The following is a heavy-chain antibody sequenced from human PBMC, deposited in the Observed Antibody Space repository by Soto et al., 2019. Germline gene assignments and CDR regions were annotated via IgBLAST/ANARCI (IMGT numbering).Heavy chain of an antibody. D-gene: IGHD3-22*01. V-gene: IGHV1-69*13. CDR3: AAYYYDSSGYSLYWYFDL. Sequence: ASVKVSCTASGCTFSSYAISWVRQAPVQGLEWMGGIIPIFGTANYAQKLQGRVTITADESTSTAYMELRSLRSEDTAVYYCAAYYYDSSGYSLYWYFDLWGRGTLVTVSS. CDR1: GCTFSSYA. J-gene: IGHJ2*01. CDR2: IIPIFGTA.